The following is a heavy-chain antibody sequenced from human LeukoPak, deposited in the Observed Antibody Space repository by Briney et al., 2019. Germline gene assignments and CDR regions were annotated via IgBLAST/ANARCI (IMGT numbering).Heavy chain of an antibody. V-gene: IGHV4-59*01. Sequence: SETLSLTCTVSGGSISSYYWSWLRQPPGKGLEWIEYIYYSGSTNYNPSLKSRVTISVDTSKNQFSLKLSSVTAADTAVYYCARLVVTAEHDAFDIWGQGTMVTVSS. J-gene: IGHJ3*02. D-gene: IGHD2-21*02. CDR3: ARLVVTAEHDAFDI. CDR2: IYYSGST. CDR1: GGSISSYY.